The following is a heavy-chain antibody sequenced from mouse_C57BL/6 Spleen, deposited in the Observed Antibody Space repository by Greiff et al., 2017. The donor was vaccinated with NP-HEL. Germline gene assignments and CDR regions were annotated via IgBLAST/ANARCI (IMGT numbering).Heavy chain of an antibody. CDR1: GYTFTSYW. J-gene: IGHJ4*01. Sequence: QVQLQQSGAELVKPGASVKLSCKASGYTFTSYWMQWVKQRPGQGLEWIGEIDPSDSYTNYNQKFKGKATLTVDTSSSTAYMQLSSLTSEDSAVYYCARYGSPSMAMDYWGQGTSVTVSS. D-gene: IGHD2-2*01. CDR2: IDPSDSYT. V-gene: IGHV1-50*01. CDR3: ARYGSPSMAMDY.